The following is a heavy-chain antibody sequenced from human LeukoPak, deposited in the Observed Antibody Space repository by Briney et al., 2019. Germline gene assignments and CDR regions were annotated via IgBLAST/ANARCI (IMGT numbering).Heavy chain of an antibody. D-gene: IGHD3-3*01. CDR3: AKPPFGVVIMTPLDY. V-gene: IGHV3-23*01. Sequence: PGGSLRLSCAASGFTFSSHAMGWVRQAPGKGLEWVSAISGSGGSTYYADSVKGRFTISRDNSKNTLYLQINSLRAEDTAVYYCAKPPFGVVIMTPLDYWGQGTLVTVSS. CDR2: ISGSGGST. CDR1: GFTFSSHA. J-gene: IGHJ4*02.